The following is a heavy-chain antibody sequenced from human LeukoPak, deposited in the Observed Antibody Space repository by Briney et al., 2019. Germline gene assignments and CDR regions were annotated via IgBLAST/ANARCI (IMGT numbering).Heavy chain of an antibody. Sequence: GGSLRLSCAASGFTFSSNWMSWVRQAPGKGLEWVGNIKQDGSEIYYVDSVKGRFTISRDNAKNSLYLQMNSLRAEDTAVYYCAKGQRWLFNWGQGTLVTVSS. D-gene: IGHD5-24*01. CDR2: IKQDGSEI. CDR3: AKGQRWLFN. J-gene: IGHJ4*02. CDR1: GFTFSSNW. V-gene: IGHV3-7*03.